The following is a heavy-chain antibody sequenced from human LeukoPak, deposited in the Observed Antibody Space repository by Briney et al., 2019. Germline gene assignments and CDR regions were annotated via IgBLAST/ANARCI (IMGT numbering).Heavy chain of an antibody. Sequence: PGRSLRLSCTASGFTFGDYVMSWVRQAPGKGLEWVGFIRSNNFGGTTEYGASVKGRFTISRDDSTSIAYMQMNSLKAEDTAVYYCTRERRGADGFDIWGHGTMVTVSS. CDR3: TRERRGADGFDI. CDR2: IRSNNFGGTT. CDR1: GFTFGDYV. J-gene: IGHJ3*02. D-gene: IGHD3-10*01. V-gene: IGHV3-49*04.